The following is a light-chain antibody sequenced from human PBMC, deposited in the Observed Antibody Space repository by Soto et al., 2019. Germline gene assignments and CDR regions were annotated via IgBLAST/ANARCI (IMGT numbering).Light chain of an antibody. CDR1: QSVSSIY. J-gene: IGKJ1*01. CDR2: GAS. CDR3: QQYGSSPLT. V-gene: IGKV3-20*01. Sequence: VLTQAACTLPLSQGERATLSCRASQSVSSIYLAWYQQKPGQAPRLLIYGASSRATSIPVRCSGSGSGTDFTLTIVRREPEDFAVEYCQQYGSSPLTFGQGTKVDIK.